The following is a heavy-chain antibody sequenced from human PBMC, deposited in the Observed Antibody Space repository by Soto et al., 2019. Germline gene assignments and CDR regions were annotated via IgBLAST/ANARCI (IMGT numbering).Heavy chain of an antibody. CDR2: ISYDGSNK. CDR3: AKLPGPVPAAIDY. Sequence: PGGSLRICCAASGFTFSSYGMRWVRQAPGKGLEWVAVISYDGSNKYYADSVKGRFTISRDNSKNTLYLQMNSLRAEDTAVYYCAKLPGPVPAAIDYWGQGTLVTGSS. D-gene: IGHD2-2*02. CDR1: GFTFSSYG. V-gene: IGHV3-30*18. J-gene: IGHJ4*02.